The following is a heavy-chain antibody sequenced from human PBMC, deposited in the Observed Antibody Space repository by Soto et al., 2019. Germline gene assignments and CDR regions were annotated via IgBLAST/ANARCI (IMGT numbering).Heavy chain of an antibody. CDR3: ARALRAEYYYYYGMDV. Sequence: SVKVSCKASGGTFSSYAISWVRQAPGQGLEWMGGIIPIFGTANYAQKFQGRVTVTADESTSTAYMELSSLRSEDTAVYYCARALRAEYYYYYGMDVWGQGTTVTVSS. CDR1: GGTFSSYA. V-gene: IGHV1-69*13. CDR2: IIPIFGTA. D-gene: IGHD6-13*01. J-gene: IGHJ6*02.